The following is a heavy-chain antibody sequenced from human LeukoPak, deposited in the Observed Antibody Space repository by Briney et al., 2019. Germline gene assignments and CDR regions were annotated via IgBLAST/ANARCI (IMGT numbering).Heavy chain of an antibody. CDR3: ARDNLVWFGDATPYYYYGMDV. CDR1: GFTFSSYW. V-gene: IGHV3-74*01. J-gene: IGHJ6*02. CDR2: INSDGSST. D-gene: IGHD3-10*01. Sequence: GRSLRLSCAASGFTFSSYWMHWVRQAPGKGLVWVSRINSDGSSTSYADSVKGRFTIARDNAKNTLYLQMNSLRAEDTAVYYCARDNLVWFGDATPYYYYGMDVCGQGTTVTVSS.